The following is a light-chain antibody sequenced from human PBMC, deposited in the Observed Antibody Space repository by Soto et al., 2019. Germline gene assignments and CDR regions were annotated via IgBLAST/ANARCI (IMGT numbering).Light chain of an antibody. CDR1: SSDVGGYNY. V-gene: IGLV2-14*01. J-gene: IGLJ2*01. CDR3: SSYTSSNTVL. CDR2: EVS. Sequence: QSALTQPASVSGSPGQSITLSCTGTSSDVGGYNYVSWYQQHPGKAPKLMIYEVSNRPSGASNRFSGSKSGNTASLTISGLQAEDEADYYCSSYTSSNTVLFGEGTKVTVL.